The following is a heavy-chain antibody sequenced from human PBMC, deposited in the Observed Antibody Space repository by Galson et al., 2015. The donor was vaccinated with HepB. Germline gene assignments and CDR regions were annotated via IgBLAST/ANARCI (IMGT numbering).Heavy chain of an antibody. CDR3: AKSLSWFDP. Sequence: SLRLSCAASGFTFSSYAMTWIRQSPGKGLEWVSAISGSGGPTYYADSVKGRFSISRDNSKNTPYLQMNSLRAEDTAVYFCAKSLSWFDPWGQGTLVTVSS. CDR1: GFTFSSYA. CDR2: ISGSGGPT. J-gene: IGHJ5*02. V-gene: IGHV3-23*01.